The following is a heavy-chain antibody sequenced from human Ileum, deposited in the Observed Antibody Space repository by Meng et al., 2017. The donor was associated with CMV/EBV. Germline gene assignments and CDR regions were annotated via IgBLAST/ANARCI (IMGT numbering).Heavy chain of an antibody. CDR2: VNNRGRT. Sequence: QVQLQQWGAGLLKPSETLSLTCAVSGEPLNGFFCSWIRQPPGRGLEWIGEVNNRGRTNYNPSLKSQLTISIDASKRQLSLMVTSVTAADSAIYYCASGRLQFTPSALQHWGPGTLVTVSS. V-gene: IGHV4-34*02. CDR3: ASGRLQFTPSALQH. CDR1: GEPLNGFF. D-gene: IGHD5-24*01. J-gene: IGHJ1*01.